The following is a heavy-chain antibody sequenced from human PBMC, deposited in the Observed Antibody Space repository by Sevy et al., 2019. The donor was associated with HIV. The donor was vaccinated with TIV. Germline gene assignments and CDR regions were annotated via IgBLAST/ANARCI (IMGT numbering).Heavy chain of an antibody. CDR1: GFSFSGYS. Sequence: GGSLRLSCAASGFSFSGYSMNWVRQAPGKGLEWVSYISSSSSTIYYADSVKGRFTISRDNAKNSLYLQMNSLRDEDTAVYYCARHPYYDSSGYVDYWVQGTLVTVSS. V-gene: IGHV3-48*02. J-gene: IGHJ4*02. D-gene: IGHD3-22*01. CDR2: ISSSSSTI. CDR3: ARHPYYDSSGYVDY.